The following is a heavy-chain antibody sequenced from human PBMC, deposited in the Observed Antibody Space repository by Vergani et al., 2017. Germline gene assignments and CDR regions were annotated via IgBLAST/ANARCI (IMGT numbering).Heavy chain of an antibody. Sequence: QVPLQESGPGLVEASQTLSLTCTVPGGPISSGGYYWSWIRQHPGKGLEWIGYIYYSVSTYYNPSLKSRVTISVDTSKNQFSLKLSSVTAADTAVYYCARCTIFGVVTPGYWGQGTLVTVSS. J-gene: IGHJ4*02. V-gene: IGHV4-31*03. CDR2: IYYSVST. CDR1: GGPISSGGYY. D-gene: IGHD3-3*01. CDR3: ARCTIFGVVTPGY.